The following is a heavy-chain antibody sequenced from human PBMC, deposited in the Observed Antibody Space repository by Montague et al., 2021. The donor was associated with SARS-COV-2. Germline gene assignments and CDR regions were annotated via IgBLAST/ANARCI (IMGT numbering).Heavy chain of an antibody. J-gene: IGHJ4*02. CDR1: GFSLSTSGVG. CDR2: XYWDDDK. Sequence: PALVKPTQTLTLTCTFSGFSLSTSGVGVGWIRQPPGKALERLALXYWDDDKRYSPSLKSRLTITKYTSKNQVVLTMTNMDPVDTATYYCAHRDSGRIAAAGFDYWGQGTLVTVSS. CDR3: AHRDSGRIAAAGFDY. V-gene: IGHV2-5*02. D-gene: IGHD6-13*01.